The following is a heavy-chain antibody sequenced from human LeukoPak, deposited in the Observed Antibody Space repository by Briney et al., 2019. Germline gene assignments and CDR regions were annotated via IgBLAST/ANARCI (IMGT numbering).Heavy chain of an antibody. CDR2: MSTSGST. CDR1: GGSITSDNYF. J-gene: IGHJ4*02. Sequence: SETLSLTCTVSGGSITSDNYFWSWIRQPAGKGLEWIGRMSTSGSTNYNPSLKSRVTISVDTSKNQFSLKLSSVTATDAAVYYCARGIAVAGTVDYWGQGTLVTVSS. V-gene: IGHV4-61*02. D-gene: IGHD6-19*01. CDR3: ARGIAVAGTVDY.